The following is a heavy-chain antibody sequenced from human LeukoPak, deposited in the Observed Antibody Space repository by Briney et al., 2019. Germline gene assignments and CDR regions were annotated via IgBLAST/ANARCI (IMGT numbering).Heavy chain of an antibody. CDR1: GFTFSSYS. J-gene: IGHJ4*02. CDR3: AKTPRAAAGSRYLDY. D-gene: IGHD6-13*01. Sequence: GGSLRLFCAASGFTFSSYSISWVRQAPGEGLEWVSALRGSGGSTYYADYVKGRFTISRDDSKNTLYLQMNSLRAEDTAVYYCAKTPRAAAGSRYLDYWGQGTLVTVSS. V-gene: IGHV3-23*01. CDR2: LRGSGGST.